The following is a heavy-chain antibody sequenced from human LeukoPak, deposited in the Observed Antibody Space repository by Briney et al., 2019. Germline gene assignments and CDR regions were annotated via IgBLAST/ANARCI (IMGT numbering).Heavy chain of an antibody. V-gene: IGHV1-8*02. CDR1: GYTFTSYD. J-gene: IGHJ4*02. CDR2: MNPNSGNT. CDR3: ARALDRVSDY. Sequence: GASVTVSCKASGYTFTSYDINWVRQAPGQGLEWMGWMNPNSGNTGYAQTLQGRVTISVDTSKNQFSLKLSSVTAADTAVYYCARALDRVSDYWGQGTLVTVSS. D-gene: IGHD3-22*01.